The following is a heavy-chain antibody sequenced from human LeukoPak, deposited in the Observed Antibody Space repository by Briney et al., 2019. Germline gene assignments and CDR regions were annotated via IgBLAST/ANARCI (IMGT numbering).Heavy chain of an antibody. D-gene: IGHD7-27*01. CDR2: IYYSGSA. J-gene: IGHJ5*02. CDR1: GGSISRGGYF. V-gene: IGHV4-31*03. CDR3: ARDRDGEIFDP. Sequence: PSETLSLTCTVSGGSISRGGYFWSWIRQHPGKGLEWIGYIYYSGSAYYNPSLKSRATMSLDTSKNQFSLKLNSVTAADTAVYYCARDRDGEIFDPWGQGTLVIVSS.